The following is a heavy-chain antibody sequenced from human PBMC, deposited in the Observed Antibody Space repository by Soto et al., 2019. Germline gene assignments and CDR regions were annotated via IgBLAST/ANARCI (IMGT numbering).Heavy chain of an antibody. D-gene: IGHD1-1*01. CDR3: ARESRSELGTVEY. CDR1: GASISNYY. CDR2: IYASGTT. Sequence: QVRLQESGPGLVKPSETLSLTCTVSGASISNYYWSWIRQPAGKGLECLGRIYASGTTTYNPSLRSRVTMSVDTSKNQFSLNLNSVTAADTAVYYCARESRSELGTVEYWGQGILVTVSS. J-gene: IGHJ4*02. V-gene: IGHV4-4*07.